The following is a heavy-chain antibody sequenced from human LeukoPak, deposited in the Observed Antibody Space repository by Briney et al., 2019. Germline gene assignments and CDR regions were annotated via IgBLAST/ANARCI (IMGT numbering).Heavy chain of an antibody. V-gene: IGHV3-53*01. CDR3: ARGFNRGFDP. CDR1: GFTVNSNY. Sequence: PGGSLRLSCAASGFTVNSNYWSWVRQAPGKGLEWVSVIYSGGTTYYADSVKGRFTFSRDNSKNMLHLQMNSLRAEDTAVYYCARGFNRGFDPWGQGTQVIVSS. CDR2: IYSGGTT. D-gene: IGHD3-10*01. J-gene: IGHJ5*02.